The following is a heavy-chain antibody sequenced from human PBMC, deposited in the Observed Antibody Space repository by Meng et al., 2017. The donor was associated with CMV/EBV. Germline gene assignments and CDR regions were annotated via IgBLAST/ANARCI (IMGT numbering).Heavy chain of an antibody. J-gene: IGHJ2*01. Sequence: SVQVSCKASGGIFSSYAISWVRQAPGQGLEWMGGIIPIFGTANYAQKFQGRVTITTDESTSTAYMELSSLRSEDTAVYYCARDFVPHTAMVTDPWYFDLWGRGTLVTVSS. CDR1: GGIFSSYA. D-gene: IGHD5-18*01. CDR2: IIPIFGTA. V-gene: IGHV1-69*05. CDR3: ARDFVPHTAMVTDPWYFDL.